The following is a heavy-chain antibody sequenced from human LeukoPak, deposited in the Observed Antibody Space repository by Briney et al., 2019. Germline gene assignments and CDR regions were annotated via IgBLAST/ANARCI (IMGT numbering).Heavy chain of an antibody. CDR3: AKSNGYGLVDI. D-gene: IGHD3-10*01. Sequence: GGSLRLSCAASGFTFSSYAMSWVRQAPGKGLEWVSSISAGGGSTFYADSVKGRFSLSRDNSKNTLYLQMNSLRAEDTAVYYCAKSNGYGLVDIWGQGTMVTVSS. CDR1: GFTFSSYA. J-gene: IGHJ3*02. CDR2: ISAGGGST. V-gene: IGHV3-23*01.